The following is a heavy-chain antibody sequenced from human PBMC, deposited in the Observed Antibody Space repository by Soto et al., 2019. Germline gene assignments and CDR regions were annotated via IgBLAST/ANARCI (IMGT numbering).Heavy chain of an antibody. V-gene: IGHV4-4*07. D-gene: IGHD6-19*01. J-gene: IGHJ4*02. CDR1: GDSISSYY. Sequence: SQTLSLTCTVSGDSISSYYWSWIWKSAGNGLEWIGRTYITGDTNDNPSLTRRVTMSLDASKKQLSLKLRSVPAADTAVYYCAREDTETVDGHTPFYFDYWGQGTPVTVS. CDR2: TYITGDT. CDR3: AREDTETVDGHTPFYFDY.